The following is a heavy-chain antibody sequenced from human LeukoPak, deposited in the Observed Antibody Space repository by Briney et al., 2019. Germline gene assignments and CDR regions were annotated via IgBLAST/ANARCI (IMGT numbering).Heavy chain of an antibody. V-gene: IGHV1-8*02. D-gene: IGHD2-15*01. CDR1: GYTFTSYD. CDR2: MNPNSGNT. CDR3: ARFIGSCDYYGMDV. Sequence: ASVKVSCKASGYTFTSYDINWVRQATGQGLEWMGWMNPNSGNTGYAQKFQGRVTMTRNTSISTAYMELSSLRSGDTAVYYCARFIGSCDYYGMDVWGQGTTVTVSS. J-gene: IGHJ6*02.